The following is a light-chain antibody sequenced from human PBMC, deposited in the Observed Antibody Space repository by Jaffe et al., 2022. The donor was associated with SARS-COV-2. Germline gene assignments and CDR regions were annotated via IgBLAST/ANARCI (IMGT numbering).Light chain of an antibody. CDR1: SLRKNY. J-gene: IGLJ2*01. V-gene: IGLV3-19*01. Sequence: SSELTQDPAVSVALGQTVRITCQGDSLRKNYASWYQQKPGQAPILVIYGKNNRPSGIPDRFSGSSSGNTASLTITGAQAEDESDYYCNSMDSSGDFPFGGGTKLTVL. CDR3: NSMDSSGDFP. CDR2: GKN.